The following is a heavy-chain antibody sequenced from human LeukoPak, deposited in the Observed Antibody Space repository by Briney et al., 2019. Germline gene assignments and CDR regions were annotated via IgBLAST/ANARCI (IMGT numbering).Heavy chain of an antibody. J-gene: IGHJ4*02. D-gene: IGHD3-9*01. CDR3: ARIRCGHSGSVCYNH. Sequence: SETLSLTCGVFGVSINDYYWSWIRQSPGKGMEWIGEISHTEGTRYNPSLESRVTMSVGTSENQLSLKLIFVTAADTAVYYCARIRCGHSGSVCYNHWGLGTLVTVSS. CDR1: GVSINDYY. V-gene: IGHV4-34*01. CDR2: ISHTEGT.